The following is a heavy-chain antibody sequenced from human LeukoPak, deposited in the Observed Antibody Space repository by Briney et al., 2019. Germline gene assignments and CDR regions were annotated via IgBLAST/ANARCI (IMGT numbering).Heavy chain of an antibody. CDR1: GYTFTGYY. Sequence: GASVKVSCKASGYTFTGYYMHWVRQAPGQGLEWMGWINPNSGGTNYAQKFQGRVTMTRDTSISTASMELSRLRSDDTAVYYCARGRYYGSGSYDRYNWFDPWGQGTLVTVSS. J-gene: IGHJ5*02. D-gene: IGHD3-10*01. CDR3: ARGRYYGSGSYDRYNWFDP. V-gene: IGHV1-2*02. CDR2: INPNSGGT.